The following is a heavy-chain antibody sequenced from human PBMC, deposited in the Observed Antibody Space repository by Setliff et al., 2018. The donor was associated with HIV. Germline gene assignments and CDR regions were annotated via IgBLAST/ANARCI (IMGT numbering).Heavy chain of an antibody. CDR1: GGSISSGAYY. V-gene: IGHV4-31*03. CDR3: ARWHPPYGFWEEDY. D-gene: IGHD3-10*01. Sequence: SETLSLTCTVSGGSISSGAYYWTWIRQHPGKGLEWIGYIYYSGITHYNPSLKSRVTISVDTSKNQFSLNLNSVTVADTAVYYCARWHPPYGFWEEDYWGQGTLVTVSS. CDR2: IYYSGIT. J-gene: IGHJ4*02.